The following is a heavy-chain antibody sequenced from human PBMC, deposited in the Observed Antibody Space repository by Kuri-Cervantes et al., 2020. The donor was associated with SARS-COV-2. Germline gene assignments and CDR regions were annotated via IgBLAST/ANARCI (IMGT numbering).Heavy chain of an antibody. CDR3: ARTGDTNWFGP. CDR1: GFTFSDYY. J-gene: IGHJ5*02. CDR2: ISSSGSTI. V-gene: IGHV3-11*04. Sequence: GESLKISCAASGFTFSDYYMSWIRQAPGKGLEWVSYISSSGSTIYYADSVKGRFTVSRDNAKNSLYLQMNSLRAEDTAVYYCARTGDTNWFGPWGQGTLVTVSS. D-gene: IGHD2-21*01.